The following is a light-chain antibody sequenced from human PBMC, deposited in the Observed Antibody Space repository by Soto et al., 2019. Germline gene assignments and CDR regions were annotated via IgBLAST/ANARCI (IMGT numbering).Light chain of an antibody. CDR1: QSVSSN. V-gene: IGKV3-15*01. Sequence: EIVMTQSPATLSVSPGERATLYSRASQSVSSNLAWYQQKPGQAPRIIIYGASTRATGIPARFSGSGSGTDFTLAISGLEPEDLAVYYCQQRSNWPLTFGGGTKVDI. CDR2: GAS. CDR3: QQRSNWPLT. J-gene: IGKJ4*01.